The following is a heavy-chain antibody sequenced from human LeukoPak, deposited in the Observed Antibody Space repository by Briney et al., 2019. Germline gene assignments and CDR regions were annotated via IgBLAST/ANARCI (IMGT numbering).Heavy chain of an antibody. CDR2: INPNSGDT. V-gene: IGHV1-2*02. CDR1: GYIFIGYY. J-gene: IGHJ3*02. CDR3: ASPPGHYYDSSDYSAFDI. Sequence: ASVKVSCKASGYIFIGYYMHWVRQAPGQGLEWMGWINPNSGDTNSAQKFQGRVTMTRDTSISTAYMELSRLRSDDTAVYYCASPPGHYYDSSDYSAFDIWGQGTMVTVSS. D-gene: IGHD3-22*01.